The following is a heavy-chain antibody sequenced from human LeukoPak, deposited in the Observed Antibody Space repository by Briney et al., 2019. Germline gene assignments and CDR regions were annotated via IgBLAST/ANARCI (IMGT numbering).Heavy chain of an antibody. J-gene: IGHJ6*02. CDR2: INKDGSAT. Sequence: GGSLRLSCEASGSTFDGYAMHWVRQAPGKGLEWVSLINKDGSATYYADSVKGRFTISRDNSKNSLYLQMNSLRSEDTALYYCATWAFYHSLDVWGQGTTVTVSS. CDR3: ATWAFYHSLDV. V-gene: IGHV3-43*02. D-gene: IGHD1-26*01. CDR1: GSTFDGYA.